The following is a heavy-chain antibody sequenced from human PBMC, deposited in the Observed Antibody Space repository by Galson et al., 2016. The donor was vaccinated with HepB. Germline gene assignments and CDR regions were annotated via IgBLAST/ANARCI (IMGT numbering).Heavy chain of an antibody. CDR1: GGSISSSGYY. D-gene: IGHD3-22*01. V-gene: IGHV4-39*01. J-gene: IGHJ4*02. Sequence: SETLSLTCTVSGGSISSSGYYWGWIRQPPGKGLEWIGSIYKSGSTYFNPSLKSRVIISVDTSNNQSSLKLSSVTAADTAMYYCARQGIYYDSSGYLYYFDSWGQGTLVPVSS. CDR2: IYKSGST. CDR3: ARQGIYYDSSGYLYYFDS.